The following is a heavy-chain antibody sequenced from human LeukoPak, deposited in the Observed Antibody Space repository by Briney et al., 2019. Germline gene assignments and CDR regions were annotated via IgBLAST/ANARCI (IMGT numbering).Heavy chain of an antibody. CDR1: GFRFSGYW. CDR3: ARVNINNWHSCDY. D-gene: IGHD1-1*01. CDR2: IKGDGSET. V-gene: IGHV3-7*03. Sequence: GGSLSLSCAASGFRFSGYWMTWVRQAPGRGLEWVANIKGDGSETSYVTSVRGRFTISRDNAKNSLYLQMNNLRVEDTAVYYCARVNINNWHSCDYWGQGTLVTVSS. J-gene: IGHJ4*02.